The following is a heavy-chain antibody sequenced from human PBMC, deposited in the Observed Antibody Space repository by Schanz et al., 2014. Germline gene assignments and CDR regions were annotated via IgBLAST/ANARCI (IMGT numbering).Heavy chain of an antibody. CDR2: ISYHGSER. CDR1: GFSFSDYG. Sequence: QVQLVESGGGVVQPGRSLRLSCAGSGFSFSDYGMHWVRQAPGRGLEWVAVISYHGSERYYADSVKGRFTLSRDNAKKTMDLQMNSLRVEDTAVYYCARDPNSVNEIDSWGQGTLVTVSS. J-gene: IGHJ4*02. D-gene: IGHD5-12*01. V-gene: IGHV3-30*03. CDR3: ARDPNSVNEIDS.